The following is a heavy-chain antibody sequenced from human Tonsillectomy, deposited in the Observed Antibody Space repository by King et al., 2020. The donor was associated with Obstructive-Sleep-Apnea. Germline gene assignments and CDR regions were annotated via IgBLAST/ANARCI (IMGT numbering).Heavy chain of an antibody. D-gene: IGHD2-21*01. V-gene: IGHV4-39*07. CDR3: TRGPSLGEESEY. Sequence: QLQESGPGLVKPSETLSLTCTVSGDSIRSYDHYWGWIRQPPGKRLPLIGSIYYCGNTSYNPSLKSRVTISIDTSKNQFSLRLSSLTAADTAVYYCTRGPSLGEESEYWGQGTLVTVSS. CDR2: IYYCGNT. CDR1: GDSIRSYDHY. J-gene: IGHJ4*02.